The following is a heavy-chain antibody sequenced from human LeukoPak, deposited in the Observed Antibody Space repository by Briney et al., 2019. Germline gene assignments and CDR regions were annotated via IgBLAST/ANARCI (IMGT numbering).Heavy chain of an antibody. Sequence: GGSLRLSCAASGFTFSTNDMSWVRQAPGKGLEWVSAISVIGGSTYYADSVKGRFTISRDNAKNSLYLQMNSLRAEDTAVYYCARETMVVAATRYYYYGMDVWGQGTTVTVSS. D-gene: IGHD2-15*01. CDR3: ARETMVVAATRYYYYGMDV. CDR2: ISVIGGST. CDR1: GFTFSTND. J-gene: IGHJ6*02. V-gene: IGHV3-23*01.